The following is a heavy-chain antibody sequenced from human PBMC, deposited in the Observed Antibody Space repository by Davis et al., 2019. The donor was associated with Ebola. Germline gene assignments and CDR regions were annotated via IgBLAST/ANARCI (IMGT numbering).Heavy chain of an antibody. CDR1: GVSLNSGDYY. J-gene: IGHJ4*02. D-gene: IGHD1-26*01. CDR2: IYTSGSA. Sequence: MPSETLSLTCTVSGVSLNSGDYYWSWIRQLPGKGLEWIGFIYTSGSAYYNPSLKSRVTISVDTSKNQFSLKLSSVTAADTAVYYCARVGATTGIDYWGQGTLVTVSS. CDR3: ARVGATTGIDY. V-gene: IGHV4-61*08.